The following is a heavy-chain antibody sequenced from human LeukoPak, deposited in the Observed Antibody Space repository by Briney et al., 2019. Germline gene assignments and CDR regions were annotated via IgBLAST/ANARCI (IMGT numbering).Heavy chain of an antibody. Sequence: GGSLRLSCAASGFIVSSKYMSWVRQAPGKGLGWVSGISWNSGSIGYADSVKGRFTISRDNAKNSLYLQMNSLRAEDTALYYCAKDRGWELLLGWFDPWGQGTLVTVSS. CDR1: GFIVSSKY. CDR3: AKDRGWELLLGWFDP. CDR2: ISWNSGSI. J-gene: IGHJ5*02. D-gene: IGHD1-26*01. V-gene: IGHV3-9*01.